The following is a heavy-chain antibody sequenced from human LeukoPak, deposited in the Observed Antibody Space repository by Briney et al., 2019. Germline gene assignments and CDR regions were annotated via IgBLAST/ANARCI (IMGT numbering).Heavy chain of an antibody. Sequence: VASVKVSCKASGYTFTGYYVHWVRQAPGQGLEWMGWINPNSGDTDYAQKFQGRVTMTRDTSISTAYMELSRLRSDDTAVYYCARVDGGFDAYYDILTGYLLDYWGQGTLVTVSS. J-gene: IGHJ4*02. CDR3: ARVDGGFDAYYDILTGYLLDY. D-gene: IGHD3-9*01. V-gene: IGHV1-2*02. CDR1: GYTFTGYY. CDR2: INPNSGDT.